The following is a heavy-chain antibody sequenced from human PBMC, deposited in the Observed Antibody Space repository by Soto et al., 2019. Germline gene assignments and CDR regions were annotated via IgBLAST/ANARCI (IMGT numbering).Heavy chain of an antibody. CDR3: ARNQGKWLQCDFGY. Sequence: GGSLRLSCAASGFTFRSYWMSWVRQAPGKGLEWVANIKQDGSEKYYVDSVKGRFTISRDNAKNSLYLQMNSLRAEDTAVYYCARNQGKWLQCDFGYWGQGTLVTVSS. V-gene: IGHV3-7*01. D-gene: IGHD5-12*01. J-gene: IGHJ4*02. CDR2: IKQDGSEK. CDR1: GFTFRSYW.